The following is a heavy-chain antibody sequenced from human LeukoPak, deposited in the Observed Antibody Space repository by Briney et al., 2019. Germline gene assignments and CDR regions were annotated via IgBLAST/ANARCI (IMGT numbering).Heavy chain of an antibody. CDR1: GFTFSSYG. D-gene: IGHD1-26*01. CDR3: ARDVSIVGATNPRGYYYYMDV. J-gene: IGHJ6*03. Sequence: PGGSLRLSCAASGFTFSSYGMHWVRQAPGKGLEWVAFIRYDGSNKYYADSVKGRFTISRDNSKNTLYLQMNSLRAEDTAVYYCARDVSIVGATNPRGYYYYMDVWGKGTTVTISS. CDR2: IRYDGSNK. V-gene: IGHV3-30*02.